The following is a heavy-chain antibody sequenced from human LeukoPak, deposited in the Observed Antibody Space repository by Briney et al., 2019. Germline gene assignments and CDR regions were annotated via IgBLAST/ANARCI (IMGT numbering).Heavy chain of an antibody. CDR2: INPSGGGT. CDR3: ARDRGTLGAHFDY. D-gene: IGHD7-27*01. J-gene: IGHJ4*02. CDR1: GYTFISYY. V-gene: IGHV1-46*04. Sequence: ASVKVSCKASGYTFISYYMHWVRQAPGQGFEWLGIINPSGGGTTYAQKLQGRVTVTSDTSTSTVYMELSSLTSEDTAVYYCARDRGTLGAHFDYWGQGTLVTVSS.